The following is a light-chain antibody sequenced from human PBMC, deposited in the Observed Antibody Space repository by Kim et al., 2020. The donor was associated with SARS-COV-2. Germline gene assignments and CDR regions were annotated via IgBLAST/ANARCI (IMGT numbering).Light chain of an antibody. CDR2: AAS. J-gene: IGKJ2*01. CDR1: QSVSSNY. CDR3: QQYANSPYT. Sequence: LSPGDRATLSCRASQSVSSNYLNWYQQKPGQAPRLFIYAASVRMTGIPERFSGSGSGTDFTLTISRLEPEDFAVYYCQQYANSPYTFGQGTKLEI. V-gene: IGKV3-20*01.